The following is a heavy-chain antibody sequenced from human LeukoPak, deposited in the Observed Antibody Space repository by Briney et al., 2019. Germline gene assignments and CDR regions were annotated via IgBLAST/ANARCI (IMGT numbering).Heavy chain of an antibody. CDR2: ISSSSSTI. V-gene: IGHV3-48*04. CDR3: AKGIAAAGIDAFDI. D-gene: IGHD6-13*01. J-gene: IGHJ3*02. Sequence: GGSLRLSCAASGFTFSSYSMNWVRQAPGKGPEWVSYISSSSSTIYYADSVKGRFTISRDNAKNSLYLQMNSLRAEDTALYYCAKGIAAAGIDAFDIWGQGTMVTVSS. CDR1: GFTFSSYS.